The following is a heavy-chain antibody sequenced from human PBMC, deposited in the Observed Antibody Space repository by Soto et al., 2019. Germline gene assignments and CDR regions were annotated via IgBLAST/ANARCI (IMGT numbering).Heavy chain of an antibody. CDR2: TYYTSKWYN. J-gene: IGHJ3*02. CDR1: GDSVSSNSAA. CDR3: ARSPYSAVRAFDI. Sequence: PSQTLSLTCAISGDSVSSNSAAWNWIRHSPSRGLEWLGRTYYTSKWYNDYAVSVKSRITINPDTSKNQFSLQLNSVTPEDTAVYYCARSPYSAVRAFDIWGQGTMVTVSS. D-gene: IGHD4-4*01. V-gene: IGHV6-1*01.